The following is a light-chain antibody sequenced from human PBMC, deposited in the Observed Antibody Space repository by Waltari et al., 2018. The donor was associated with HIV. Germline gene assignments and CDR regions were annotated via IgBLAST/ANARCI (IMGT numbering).Light chain of an antibody. CDR3: SSYTTTSTVV. Sequence: QSALTQPASVSGSPGQSITISCIGTNSDVGGYNYVSWYQQHPGKAPKRLIYEVTNRPSGSSNRFAGSKSGNTASLTISGLQAEDEADYYCSSYTTTSTVVFGGGTKLTVL. V-gene: IGLV2-14*01. CDR2: EVT. J-gene: IGLJ2*01. CDR1: NSDVGGYNY.